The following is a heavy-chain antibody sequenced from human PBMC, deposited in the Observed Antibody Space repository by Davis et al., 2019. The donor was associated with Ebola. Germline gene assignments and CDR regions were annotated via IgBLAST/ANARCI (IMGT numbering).Heavy chain of an antibody. V-gene: IGHV4-39*07. CDR2: ISFSGRS. J-gene: IGHJ4*02. D-gene: IGHD1-1*01. CDR1: GGSIRDSNYY. CDR3: ARDRSTGDSGLYFDY. Sequence: GSLRLSCTVSGGSIRDSNYYWDWIRQSPGKGLERIATISFSGRSYYNPSLESRVSISIATSKNQFSLKLTSVAAADTAVYYCARDRSTGDSGLYFDYWGQGTLVTVSS.